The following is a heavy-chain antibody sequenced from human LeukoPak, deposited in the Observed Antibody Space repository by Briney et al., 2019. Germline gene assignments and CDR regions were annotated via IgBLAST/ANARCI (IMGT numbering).Heavy chain of an antibody. CDR2: ISSNGGST. Sequence: PGGSLRLSCAASGFTFSSYAMHWVRQAPGKGLEYVSAISSNGGSTYYANSVKGRFTISRDNSKNTLYLQMGSLRAEDMAVYYCARGFHDSSGYLTYWGQGTLVTVSS. V-gene: IGHV3-64*01. J-gene: IGHJ4*02. CDR1: GFTFSSYA. D-gene: IGHD3-22*01. CDR3: ARGFHDSSGYLTY.